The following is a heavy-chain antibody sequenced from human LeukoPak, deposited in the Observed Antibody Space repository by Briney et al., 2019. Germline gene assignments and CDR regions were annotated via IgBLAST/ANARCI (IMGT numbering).Heavy chain of an antibody. D-gene: IGHD2-2*01. CDR1: GFTFSSYA. CDR3: ARYIVVVPAAMLPTRSNDAFDI. J-gene: IGHJ3*02. V-gene: IGHV3-30-3*01. Sequence: GGSLRLSCAASGFTFSSYAMHWVRQAPGKGLEWVAVISYDGSNKYYADSVKGRFTISRDNSKNTLYLQMNSLRAEDTAVYYCARYIVVVPAAMLPTRSNDAFDIWGQGTMVTVSS. CDR2: ISYDGSNK.